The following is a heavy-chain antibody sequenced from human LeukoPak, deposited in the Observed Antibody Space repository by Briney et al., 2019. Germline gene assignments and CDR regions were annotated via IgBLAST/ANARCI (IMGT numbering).Heavy chain of an antibody. V-gene: IGHV3-74*01. CDR2: IDPDGNT. CDR1: GFTLSNSW. D-gene: IGHD2/OR15-2a*01. CDR3: ARDVRGPHDF. J-gene: IGHJ4*02. Sequence: GGSLRLSCAASGFTLSNSWMHWVRQAPGKGLVWVSRIDPDGNTDYADSVKGRFTISRDNAKNTLYPQMNSLRAEDTAVYRCARDVRGPHDFWGQGTLVTVSS.